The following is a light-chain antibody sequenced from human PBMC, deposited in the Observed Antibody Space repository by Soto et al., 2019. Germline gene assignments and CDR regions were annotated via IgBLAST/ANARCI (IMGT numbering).Light chain of an antibody. V-gene: IGKV3-20*01. CDR3: QQYGSSPRT. CDR2: GAS. Sequence: EIVLTQSPGPLSLSPGERATLSCMASQSVSSSYLAWYQQKPGQAPRLIIYGASSRATGIPDRFSGSWSGTDFTLTISRLEPEDVAVYYCQQYGSSPRTFGQGTKVDIK. J-gene: IGKJ1*01. CDR1: QSVSSSY.